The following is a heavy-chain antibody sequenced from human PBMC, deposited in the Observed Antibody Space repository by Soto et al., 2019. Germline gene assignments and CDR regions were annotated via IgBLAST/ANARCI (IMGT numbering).Heavy chain of an antibody. D-gene: IGHD5-12*01. Sequence: KSSETLSLTCTVSGGSVSSGSYYWSWIRQPPGKGLEWIGYIYYSGSTNYNPSLKSRVTISVDTSKNQFSLKLSSVTAADTAVYYCARDGSGDGYNLYYFDYWGQGTLVTISS. CDR3: ARDGSGDGYNLYYFDY. CDR1: GGSVSSGSYY. J-gene: IGHJ4*02. V-gene: IGHV4-61*01. CDR2: IYYSGST.